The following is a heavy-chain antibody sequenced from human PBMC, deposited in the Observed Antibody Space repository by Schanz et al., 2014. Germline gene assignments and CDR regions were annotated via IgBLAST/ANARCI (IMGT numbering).Heavy chain of an antibody. J-gene: IGHJ4*02. D-gene: IGHD2-2*01. CDR3: ARDERDLPRSLFVF. CDR1: GGFISSINW. CDR2: INNSGST. Sequence: QVQLQESGPGLVKPSGTLSLTCAVSGGFISSINWWSWVRQSPGTGLEWIGEINNSGSTNYNPSLKSRVTISLDKSKSQSSLTLNAVPAADTAVYYCARDERDLPRSLFVFWGQGTLVTVSS. V-gene: IGHV4-4*02.